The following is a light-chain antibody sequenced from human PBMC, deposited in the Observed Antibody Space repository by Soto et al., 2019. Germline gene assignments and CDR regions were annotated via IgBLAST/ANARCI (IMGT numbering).Light chain of an antibody. CDR2: WAS. J-gene: IGKJ1*01. Sequence: DIVMTQSPDSLAVSLGERATINCKSSQSVLYSSNNKNYLAWYQQKPGQPPKLLIYWASTRESVVPDRCSGSGSGTDFTLTISSLQAEDVAVYYCQQYYSPPQFGQGTKVEIK. V-gene: IGKV4-1*01. CDR1: QSVLYSSNNKNY. CDR3: QQYYSPPQ.